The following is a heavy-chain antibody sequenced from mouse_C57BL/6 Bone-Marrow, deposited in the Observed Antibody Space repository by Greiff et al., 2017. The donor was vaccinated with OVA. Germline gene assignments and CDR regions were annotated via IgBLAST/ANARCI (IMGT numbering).Heavy chain of an antibody. CDR2: IYPGDGDT. J-gene: IGHJ4*01. V-gene: IGHV1-82*01. Sequence: QVQLQQSGPELVKPGASVKISCKASGYAFSSSWMNWVKQRPGKGLEWIGRIYPGDGDTNYNGKFKGKATLTADKSSSTAYMQLSSLTAVNSAVYFCARRPVVAPYYYAMDYWGQGTSVTVSS. CDR3: ARRPVVAPYYYAMDY. CDR1: GYAFSSSW. D-gene: IGHD1-1*01.